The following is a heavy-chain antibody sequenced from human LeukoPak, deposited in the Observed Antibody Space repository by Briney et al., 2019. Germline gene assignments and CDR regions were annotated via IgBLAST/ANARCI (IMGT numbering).Heavy chain of an antibody. J-gene: IGHJ4*02. V-gene: IGHV4-39*01. CDR2: FYDSGNT. D-gene: IGHD5-12*01. CDR3: ARHTRPGYSGYDLAW. CDR1: GGSISSSSYY. Sequence: PSETLSLTCIVSGGSISSSSYYWDWIRQAPGEGLEWIGNFYDSGNTRYNPSLKSRVTISGDTSKNQFSLKLTSVTAADTAVYYCARHTRPGYSGYDLAWWGQGTLVTVSS.